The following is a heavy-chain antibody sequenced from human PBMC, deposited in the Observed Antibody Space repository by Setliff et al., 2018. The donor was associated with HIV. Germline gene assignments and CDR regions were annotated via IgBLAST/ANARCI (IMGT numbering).Heavy chain of an antibody. CDR3: VRVDPPYSYGGWFDP. V-gene: IGHV4-4*07. D-gene: IGHD5-18*01. Sequence: PSETLSLTCTVSGGSISRYHWSWIRQPAGQGLEWIGRFYSSESTNYNPSLKSRVTMSVDTSRNRISLELNSVTAADTAVYYCVRVDPPYSYGGWFDPWGQGTLVTVSS. CDR2: FYSSEST. CDR1: GGSISRYH. J-gene: IGHJ5*02.